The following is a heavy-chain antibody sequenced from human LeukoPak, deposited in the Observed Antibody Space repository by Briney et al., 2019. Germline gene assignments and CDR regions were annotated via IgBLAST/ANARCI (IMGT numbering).Heavy chain of an antibody. J-gene: IGHJ4*02. CDR1: GDPISSASDY. CDR2: IRASGDT. CDR3: ARYSTLTFDY. D-gene: IGHD2-15*01. Sequence: PSETLSLTCTVSGDPISSASDYWTWIRQPAGKGLEWIGRIRASGDTNYNASLKSRVSISVDTSKNQFSLKLSSVTAADTAVYYCARYSTLTFDYWGQGTLVTVSS. V-gene: IGHV4-61*02.